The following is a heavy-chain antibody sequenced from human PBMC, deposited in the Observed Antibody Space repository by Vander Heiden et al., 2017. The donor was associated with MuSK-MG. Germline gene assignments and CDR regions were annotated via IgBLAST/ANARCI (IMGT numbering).Heavy chain of an antibody. CDR1: GGSFSGYY. CDR2: INHSGST. J-gene: IGHJ6*03. V-gene: IGHV4-34*01. D-gene: IGHD3-3*01. CDR3: ARGLATYYDFWSGYYYYYYMDV. Sequence: QVQLQQWGAGLLKPSETLSLTCAVYGGSFSGYYWSWIRQPPGKGLEWIGEINHSGSTNYNPSLKSRVTISVDTSKNQFSLKLSSVTAADTAVYYCARGLATYYDFWSGYYYYYYMDVWGKRDHGHRLL.